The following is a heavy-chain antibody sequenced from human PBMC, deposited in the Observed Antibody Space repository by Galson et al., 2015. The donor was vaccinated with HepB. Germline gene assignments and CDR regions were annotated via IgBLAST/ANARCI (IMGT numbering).Heavy chain of an antibody. D-gene: IGHD3-22*01. CDR1: GYTFTSYH. CDR3: ARDYYDGTVKILGRIDY. J-gene: IGHJ4*02. CDR2: INPSSGSA. V-gene: IGHV1-46*01. Sequence: SVKVSCKASGYTFTSYHIHWVRQAPGQGLEWMGIINPSSGSAIYSQKFQDRLTMTRDTSTSTLYMELSSLTSEDTAVYYCARDYYDGTVKILGRIDYWGQGTLVTVSS.